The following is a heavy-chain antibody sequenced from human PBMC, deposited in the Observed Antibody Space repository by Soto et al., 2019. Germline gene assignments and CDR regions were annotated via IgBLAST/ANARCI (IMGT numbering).Heavy chain of an antibody. J-gene: IGHJ6*03. Sequence: EVQLVESGGGPVKPGGSLRLSCAASGFTFSSYSMNWVRQAPGKGLEWVSSISSSSSYIYYADSVKGRFTISRDNAKNSLYLQMNSLRAEDTAVYYCARLESDIVVVPAAHYYYYYYMDVWGKGTTVTVSS. V-gene: IGHV3-21*01. D-gene: IGHD2-2*01. CDR1: GFTFSSYS. CDR3: ARLESDIVVVPAAHYYYYYYMDV. CDR2: ISSSSSYI.